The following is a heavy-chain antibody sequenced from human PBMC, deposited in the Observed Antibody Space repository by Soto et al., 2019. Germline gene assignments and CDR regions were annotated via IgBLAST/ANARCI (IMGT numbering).Heavy chain of an antibody. Sequence: QVQLVQSGAAEKKPGSSVKVSCTASGGTFSSYTISWVRQAPGHGLEWMGRILPILGIANYAQKFQGRFTITADKSTSTASMELSSLGSEDTAVYYCARAAGGIFCVSYRLHRGFDPWGEGTLVTVSS. D-gene: IGHD3-3*01. J-gene: IGHJ5*02. CDR2: ILPILGIA. V-gene: IGHV1-69*02. CDR3: ARAAGGIFCVSYRLHRGFDP. CDR1: GGTFSSYT.